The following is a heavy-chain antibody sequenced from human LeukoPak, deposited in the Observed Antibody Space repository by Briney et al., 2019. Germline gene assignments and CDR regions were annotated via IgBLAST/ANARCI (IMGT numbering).Heavy chain of an antibody. D-gene: IGHD5-24*01. CDR1: GFTVYSNY. CDR3: AREAQGRDGYNHGLDI. V-gene: IGHV3-53*01. J-gene: IGHJ3*02. Sequence: GGSLRLSCAASGFTVYSNYMTWVRQAPGKGLEWVSVIYDTGTTSYAGSVKGRFTISRDNSKNTLLLQMNSLRAEDTAIYYCAREAQGRDGYNHGLDIWGQGTMVTVSS. CDR2: IYDTGTT.